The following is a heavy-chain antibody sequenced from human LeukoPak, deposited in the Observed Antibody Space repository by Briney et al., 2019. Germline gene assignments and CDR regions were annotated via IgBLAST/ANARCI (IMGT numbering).Heavy chain of an antibody. Sequence: GALRLSCAASGFTLSTYGMYWVRQAPGKGLEWVGRIKRKNDLGTTDYAATVKARFTISRDDSKNTLYLQMNSLKTEDTAVYYCTAENFLYAFDIWGQGTMVTVSS. J-gene: IGHJ3*02. V-gene: IGHV3-15*01. CDR3: TAENFLYAFDI. CDR1: GFTLSTYG. CDR2: IKRKNDLGTT. D-gene: IGHD1-7*01.